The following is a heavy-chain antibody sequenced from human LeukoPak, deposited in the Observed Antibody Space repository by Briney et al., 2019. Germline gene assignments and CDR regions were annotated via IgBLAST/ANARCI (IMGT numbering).Heavy chain of an antibody. V-gene: IGHV4-61*01. CDR2: IYYSGST. D-gene: IGHD1-14*01. CDR1: GDSVSSGSHY. J-gene: IGHJ5*02. Sequence: PSETRSLTCTVSGDSVSSGSHYWSWIRQPPGKGLEWIGYIYYSGSTNYNPSLKSRVTISIDTSKNQFSLKLSSVTAADTAVYYCVRAARYYWFDPWGQGTLVTVSS. CDR3: VRAARYYWFDP.